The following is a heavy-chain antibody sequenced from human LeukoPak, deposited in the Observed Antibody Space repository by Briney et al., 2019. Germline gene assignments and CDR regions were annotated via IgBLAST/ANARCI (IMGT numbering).Heavy chain of an antibody. V-gene: IGHV1-69*05. CDR1: GGTFSSYA. J-gene: IGHJ3*02. Sequence: GASVKVSCKASGGTFSSYAISWVRQAPGQGLEWMGGIIPIFGTANYAQKFQGRVTMTRDTSISTAYMELSRLRSDDTAVYYCARPRYGDYFHSRAFDIWGQGTMVTVSS. CDR2: IIPIFGTA. D-gene: IGHD4-17*01. CDR3: ARPRYGDYFHSRAFDI.